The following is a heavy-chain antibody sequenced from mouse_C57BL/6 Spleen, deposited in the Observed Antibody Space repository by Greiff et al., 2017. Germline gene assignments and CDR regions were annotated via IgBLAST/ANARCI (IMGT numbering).Heavy chain of an antibody. CDR3: ARRNGQYDYDPYWYFDV. D-gene: IGHD2-4*01. V-gene: IGHV1-64*01. J-gene: IGHJ1*03. CDR1: GYTFTSYW. CDR2: IHPNSGST. Sequence: VQLQQPGAELVKPGASVKLSCKASGYTFTSYWMQWVKQRPGQGLEWIGMIHPNSGSTNYNEKFKSKATLTVDKSSSTAYMQLSSLTSEDSAVYYCARRNGQYDYDPYWYFDVWGTGTTVTVSS.